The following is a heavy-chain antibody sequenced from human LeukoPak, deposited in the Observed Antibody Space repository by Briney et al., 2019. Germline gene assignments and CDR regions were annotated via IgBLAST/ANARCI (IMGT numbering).Heavy chain of an antibody. CDR2: TKNKVNSYTT. Sequence: GGSLRLSCAASGFTLSDHYMDWVRQAPGKGPEWVGRTKNKVNSYTTKYAASVKGRFFISRDESKDSLYLQMNSLKTEDSAVYYCVRGAGDYHYGMDVWGQGTTVTVSS. J-gene: IGHJ6*02. D-gene: IGHD3-10*01. CDR3: VRGAGDYHYGMDV. CDR1: GFTLSDHY. V-gene: IGHV3-72*01.